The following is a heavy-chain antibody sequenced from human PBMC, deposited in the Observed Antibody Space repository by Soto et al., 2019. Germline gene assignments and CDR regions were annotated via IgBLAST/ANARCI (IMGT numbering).Heavy chain of an antibody. V-gene: IGHV3-30-3*01. J-gene: IGHJ4*02. Sequence: QVQLVESGGGVVQPGRSLRLSCAASGFTFSSYAMHWVRQAPGKGLEWVAVISYDGSNKYYADSVKGRFTISRDNSKNTLYLQMNSLRAEDTAVYYCARVCQQWLERAPFDYWGQGTLVTVSS. CDR3: ARVCQQWLERAPFDY. D-gene: IGHD6-19*01. CDR2: ISYDGSNK. CDR1: GFTFSSYA.